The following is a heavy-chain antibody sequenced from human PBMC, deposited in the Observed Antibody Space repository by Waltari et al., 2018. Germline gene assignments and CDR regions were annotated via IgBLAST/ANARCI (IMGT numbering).Heavy chain of an antibody. CDR3: AKGAVTTGFNH. CDR1: GFTFGSYD. J-gene: IGHJ4*02. V-gene: IGHV3-23*01. Sequence: DVQLLESGGGFVQPGGSLRLSCAASGFTFGSYDMNWVRQPPGKGLQWVATITTRGVTTYYRDSVKGRFSMSRDNSKSTLHLQMNSLRAEDTAVYYCAKGAVTTGFNHWGQGTLVTVSS. CDR2: ITTRGVTT. D-gene: IGHD4-4*01.